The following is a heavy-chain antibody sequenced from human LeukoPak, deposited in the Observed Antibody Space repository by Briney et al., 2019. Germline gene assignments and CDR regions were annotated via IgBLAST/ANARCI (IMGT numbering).Heavy chain of an antibody. CDR1: GYTFTGYY. Sequence: ASVKVSCKASGYTFTGYYIHWMRQAPGQGLEWMGWINPRSGGTNYAQKFQGRVTMTRDTSISAAYMDLSRLISDDTAVYYCARFDQVSETAGGYWGQGTWSPSPQ. V-gene: IGHV1-2*02. CDR3: ARFDQVSETAGGY. J-gene: IGHJ4*02. CDR2: INPRSGGT. D-gene: IGHD5/OR15-5a*01.